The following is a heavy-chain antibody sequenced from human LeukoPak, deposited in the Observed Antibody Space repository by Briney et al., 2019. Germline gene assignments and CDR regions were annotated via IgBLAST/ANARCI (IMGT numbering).Heavy chain of an antibody. CDR3: ARGGPGRSFDY. Sequence: ASVKVSCKASGYTFTGYYIHWVRQAPGQGLEWMGWINPNSGDTDYALKFQGWVTMARDTSISTAYMELSRLKSDDTAVYYCARGGPGRSFDYWGQGTLVTVSS. CDR2: INPNSGDT. CDR1: GYTFTGYY. V-gene: IGHV1-2*04. J-gene: IGHJ4*02.